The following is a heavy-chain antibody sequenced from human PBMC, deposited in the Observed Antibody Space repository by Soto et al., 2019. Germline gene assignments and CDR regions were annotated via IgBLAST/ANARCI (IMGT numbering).Heavy chain of an antibody. CDR1: GDSIGRSY. CDR2: VYSTGGV. V-gene: IGHV4-4*07. D-gene: IGHD1-26*01. Sequence: QLQLHESGPGLVKPSETLSLTCNVSGDSIGRSYWSWIRQSAGKGLEWIGRVYSTGGVTYNPALKGRVTISLDRSNNPVALEMNSVTAADTAVYFCARDLSGTGLDGWGRGTRVSVSS. CDR3: ARDLSGTGLDG. J-gene: IGHJ6*02.